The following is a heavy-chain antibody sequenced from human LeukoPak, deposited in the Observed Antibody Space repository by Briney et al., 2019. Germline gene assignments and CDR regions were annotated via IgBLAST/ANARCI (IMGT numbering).Heavy chain of an antibody. J-gene: IGHJ6*04. CDR1: GFTFSSHW. V-gene: IGHV3-7*01. CDR3: AKSTRAVMAMMDV. Sequence: GGSLRLSCAASGFTFSSHWMSWVRQAPGKGLEWVANIKQDGSEKYYVDSVKGRFTISRDNAKNSLFLQMDSLRAEDTAVYFCAKSTRAVMAMMDVWGKGTTVTVSS. D-gene: IGHD3-16*01. CDR2: IKQDGSEK.